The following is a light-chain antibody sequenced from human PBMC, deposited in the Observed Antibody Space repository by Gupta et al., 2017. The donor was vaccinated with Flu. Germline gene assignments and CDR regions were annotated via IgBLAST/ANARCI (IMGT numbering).Light chain of an antibody. CDR2: DAS. J-gene: IGKJ3*01. CDR3: QQYDNLEVT. V-gene: IGKV1-33*01. Sequence: GDRVTITCQANQDVMSDLNWYQQKPGKATKLLIYDASNLQTGVPSRFSGSGSGTDFTFTISSLQPEDIVTYYCQQYDNLEVTFGPGTKVDIK. CDR1: QDVMSD.